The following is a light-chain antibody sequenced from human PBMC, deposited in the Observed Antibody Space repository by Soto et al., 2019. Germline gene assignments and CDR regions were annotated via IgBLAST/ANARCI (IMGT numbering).Light chain of an antibody. CDR3: QQYNNWPPLT. V-gene: IGKV3-15*01. CDR2: GAS. J-gene: IGKJ4*01. Sequence: EIVLTQSPATLSLSPGERATLSCSASQSVSSYLAWYQQKPGQAPRLLIYGASIRATGIPARLSGGGSGTDFALTISSLRSEDFAVYYCQQYNNWPPLTFGGGTKVDIK. CDR1: QSVSSY.